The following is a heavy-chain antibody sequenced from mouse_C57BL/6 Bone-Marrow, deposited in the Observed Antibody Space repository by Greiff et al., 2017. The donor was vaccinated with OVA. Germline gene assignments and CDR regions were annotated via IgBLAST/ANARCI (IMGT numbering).Heavy chain of an antibody. V-gene: IGHV1-81*01. Sequence: QVQLQQSGAELARPGASVKLSCKASGYTFTSYGISWVKQSTGQGLEWIGEIYPRSGNTYYNEKFKGKATLTADKSSSTAYMELRSLTSEDSAVYFCARLYSNHSFYAMDYWGQGTSVTVSS. CDR2: IYPRSGNT. J-gene: IGHJ4*01. CDR1: GYTFTSYG. CDR3: ARLYSNHSFYAMDY. D-gene: IGHD2-5*01.